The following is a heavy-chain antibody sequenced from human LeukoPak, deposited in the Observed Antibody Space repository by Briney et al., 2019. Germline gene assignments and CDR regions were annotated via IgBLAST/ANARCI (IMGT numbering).Heavy chain of an antibody. CDR1: GYTFTSYD. CDR3: ARGLLTGYSSSWYYYYYGMDV. Sequence: ASVKVSCKASGYTFTSYDINWVRQATGQGLEWMGWMNPNSGNTGYAQKFQGRVTMTRNTSISTAYMELSSLRSEDTAVYYCARGLLTGYSSSWYYYYYGMDVWGQGTTVTVSS. D-gene: IGHD6-13*01. J-gene: IGHJ6*02. CDR2: MNPNSGNT. V-gene: IGHV1-8*01.